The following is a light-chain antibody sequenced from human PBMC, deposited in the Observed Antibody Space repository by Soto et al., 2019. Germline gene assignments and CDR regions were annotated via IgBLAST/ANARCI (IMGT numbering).Light chain of an antibody. V-gene: IGKV1-16*02. CDR1: HDISNF. J-gene: IGKJ5*01. Sequence: DIQMTQSPSSLSASVGDRVTITCRASHDISNFLVWFQQKPGKAPKPLIYAASSLQSGVPSKFSGSGSGTDFTLSISSLQPEDVASYYCQQHKSYPLPFGQGTRLEIK. CDR2: AAS. CDR3: QQHKSYPLP.